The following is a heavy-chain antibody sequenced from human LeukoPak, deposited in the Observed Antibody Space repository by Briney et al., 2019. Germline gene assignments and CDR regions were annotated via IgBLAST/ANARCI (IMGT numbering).Heavy chain of an antibody. CDR3: ARGSRYGSGWTRRGWFDP. Sequence: KPSETLSLTCAVYGGSFSGYYWSWIRQPPGKGLEWIGEINHSGSTNYNLSLKSRVTISVDTSKNQFSLKLSSVTAADTAVYYCARGSRYGSGWTRRGWFDPWGQGTLVTVSS. CDR2: INHSGST. V-gene: IGHV4-34*01. D-gene: IGHD6-19*01. J-gene: IGHJ5*02. CDR1: GGSFSGYY.